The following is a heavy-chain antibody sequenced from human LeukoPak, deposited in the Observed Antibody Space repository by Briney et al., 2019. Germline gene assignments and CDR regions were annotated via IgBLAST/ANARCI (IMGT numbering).Heavy chain of an antibody. CDR1: GFTFSSYS. J-gene: IGHJ4*02. D-gene: IGHD3-22*01. CDR3: ARDPFLYYDSRRGDEG. V-gene: IGHV3-21*01. CDR2: ISSSSSYI. Sequence: PGGSLRLSCAASGFTFSSYSMNWVRQAPGKGLEWVSSISSSSSYIYYADSVKGRFTISRDNAKNSLYLQMNSLRAEDTAVYYCARDPFLYYDSRRGDEGWGQGTLVTVSS.